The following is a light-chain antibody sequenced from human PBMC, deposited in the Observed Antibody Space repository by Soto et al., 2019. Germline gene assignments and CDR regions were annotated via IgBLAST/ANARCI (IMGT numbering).Light chain of an antibody. CDR1: SSNIGAGYD. V-gene: IGLV1-40*01. CDR3: QSYDSGLSGLYV. Sequence: VLTQPPSVTGAPAQRVTISCTGSSSNIGAGYDVHWYQQLRGTAPKLLIFGNSNRPSGVPDRFSGSKSGTSASLAITGLQAEDEADYYCQSYDSGLSGLYVFGTGTKVTV. CDR2: GNS. J-gene: IGLJ1*01.